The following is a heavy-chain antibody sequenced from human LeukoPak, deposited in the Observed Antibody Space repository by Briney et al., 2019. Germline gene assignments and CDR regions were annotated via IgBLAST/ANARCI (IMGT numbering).Heavy chain of an antibody. CDR1: GFTFSNYG. V-gene: IGHV3-23*01. J-gene: IGHJ4*02. CDR2: ISSSGDTT. D-gene: IGHD4-17*01. Sequence: GGSLRLSCAASGFTFSNYGMTWVRQAPGKGLEWLSSISSSGDTTYYADSVKGRFAISRDTSKSTVYLQMNSLRAEDTALYYCAKPYVDAALTYFDYWGQGTLVTVSS. CDR3: AKPYVDAALTYFDY.